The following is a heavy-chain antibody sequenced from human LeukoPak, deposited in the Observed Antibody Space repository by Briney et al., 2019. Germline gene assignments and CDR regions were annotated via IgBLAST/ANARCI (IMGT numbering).Heavy chain of an antibody. CDR3: ARSLHISAPFDV. Sequence: SETLSLTCTVSGGSISGYYWGWIRQPPGKGLEWIGSIYYSGSTYYNPSLKSRVTISVDTSKNQFSLRLSSVTAADTALYYCARSLHISAPFDVWGQGTLVTVSS. V-gene: IGHV4-39*01. CDR2: IYYSGST. J-gene: IGHJ4*02. D-gene: IGHD2-21*01. CDR1: GGSISGYY.